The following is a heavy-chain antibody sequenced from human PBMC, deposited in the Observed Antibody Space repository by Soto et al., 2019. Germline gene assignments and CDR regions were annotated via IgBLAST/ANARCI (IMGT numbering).Heavy chain of an antibody. J-gene: IGHJ4*02. D-gene: IGHD3-10*01. CDR1: GGSISSYY. CDR2: IYYSGST. V-gene: IGHV4-59*08. Sequence: QVQLQESGPGLVKPSETLSLTCTVSGGSISSYYWSWIRQPPGKGLEWIGYIYYSGSTNYNPSLKSRVTISVDPSKNQFSLKLSSVTAADTAVYYCARRGSGSSYFDYWGQGTLVTVSS. CDR3: ARRGSGSSYFDY.